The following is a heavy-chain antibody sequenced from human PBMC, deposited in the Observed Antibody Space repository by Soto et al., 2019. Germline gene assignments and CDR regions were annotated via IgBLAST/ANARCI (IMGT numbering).Heavy chain of an antibody. Sequence: QLQLQESGSGLVKPSQTLSLTCAVSGGSISSGGYSWSWIRQPPGKGLEWIGYIYHSGSTYYNPSLKSRVTISVDRSKNQFSLKLSSVTAADTAVYYCASLNSSYYYGMDVWGQGTTVTVSS. CDR3: ASLNSSYYYGMDV. CDR2: IYHSGST. D-gene: IGHD1-20*01. J-gene: IGHJ6*02. V-gene: IGHV4-30-2*01. CDR1: GGSISSGGYS.